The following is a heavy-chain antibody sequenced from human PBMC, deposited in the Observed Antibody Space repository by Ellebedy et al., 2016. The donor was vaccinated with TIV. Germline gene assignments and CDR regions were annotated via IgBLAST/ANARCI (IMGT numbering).Heavy chain of an antibody. Sequence: MPSETLSLTCGVSGGSMNSRNWWTWVRQPPGKGLEWIGEIFHTGSTQYNPSLKSRVTMSVDKSKNQFSLKLTSVTAADTAVYYCASLGYCSGGDCYSVSWGQGTLVTVSS. D-gene: IGHD2-15*01. J-gene: IGHJ5*02. CDR2: IFHTGST. CDR3: ASLGYCSGGDCYSVS. V-gene: IGHV4-4*02. CDR1: GGSMNSRNW.